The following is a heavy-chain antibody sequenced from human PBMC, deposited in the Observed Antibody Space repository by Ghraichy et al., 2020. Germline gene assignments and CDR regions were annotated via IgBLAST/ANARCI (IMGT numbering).Heavy chain of an antibody. J-gene: IGHJ4*02. Sequence: LSLTCAASGITFSRYSMNSVRQAPRKGLEWVSYISSSSSTIYYADSVKGRFTISRDNAKNSLYLQMNSLRDEDTAVYYCARDRGYSSSWGQGTLVTVSS. CDR2: ISSSSSTI. V-gene: IGHV3-48*02. D-gene: IGHD6-13*01. CDR3: ARDRGYSSS. CDR1: GITFSRYS.